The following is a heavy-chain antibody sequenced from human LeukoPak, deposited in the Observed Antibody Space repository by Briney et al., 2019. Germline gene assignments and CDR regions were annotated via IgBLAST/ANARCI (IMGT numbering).Heavy chain of an antibody. CDR3: ARDLAYCGGDCYSADFQH. CDR1: GYTFTSYD. J-gene: IGHJ1*01. Sequence: GASVTVSCKASGYTFTSYDINWVRQATGQGLEWMGWMNPNSGNTGYAQKFQGRVTMTRNTSISTAYMELSRLRSDDTAVYYCARDLAYCGGDCYSADFQHWGQGTLVTVSS. V-gene: IGHV1-8*01. D-gene: IGHD2-21*02. CDR2: MNPNSGNT.